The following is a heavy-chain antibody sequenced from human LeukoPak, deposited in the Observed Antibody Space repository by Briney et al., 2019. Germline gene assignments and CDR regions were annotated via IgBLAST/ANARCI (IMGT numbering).Heavy chain of an antibody. D-gene: IGHD2-8*02. CDR1: GFSFSDSG. V-gene: IGHV3-30*06. J-gene: IGHJ4*02. Sequence: GGSLRLSCGASGFSFSDSGMHWVRQAPGKGLEWVALISYDGGTEDYADSVKGRFTISRDYSKDTVYLQMNSLRTEDTAIYYCARDIMILVPKYYFDLWGQGTLVTVSS. CDR3: ARDIMILVPKYYFDL. CDR2: ISYDGGTE.